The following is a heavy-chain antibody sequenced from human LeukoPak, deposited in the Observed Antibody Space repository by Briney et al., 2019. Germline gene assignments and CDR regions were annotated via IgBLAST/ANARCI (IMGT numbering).Heavy chain of an antibody. D-gene: IGHD5-24*01. Sequence: PSQTLSLTCTVSGGSISGGSYSWNWIRQPAGKGLEWIGRIYTTGSTNYNPSLKSRVTLSVDTSKNQFSLKLSSVTAADTAVYYCARGGWLQFLDYWGQGTLVTVSS. CDR2: IYTTGST. CDR3: ARGGWLQFLDY. J-gene: IGHJ4*02. V-gene: IGHV4-61*02. CDR1: GGSISGGSYS.